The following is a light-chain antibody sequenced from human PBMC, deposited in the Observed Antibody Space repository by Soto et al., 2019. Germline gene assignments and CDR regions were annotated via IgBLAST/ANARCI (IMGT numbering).Light chain of an antibody. J-gene: IGLJ1*01. CDR3: CSYAGSYTHV. CDR2: DVS. CDR1: SSDVGGYNY. V-gene: IGLV2-11*01. Sequence: QSVLTQPRSVSGSPGQSVTISCTGTSSDVGGYNYVSWYQQHPGNAPKLMIYDVSKRPSGVPDRFSGSKSGNTASLTISGLQAEDEADYYCCSYAGSYTHVFGTGTKVTVL.